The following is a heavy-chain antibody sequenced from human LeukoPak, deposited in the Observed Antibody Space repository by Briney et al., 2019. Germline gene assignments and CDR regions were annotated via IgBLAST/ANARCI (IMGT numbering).Heavy chain of an antibody. D-gene: IGHD1-26*01. V-gene: IGHV4-39*01. CDR3: ARVPSYSGSYYRDY. J-gene: IGHJ4*02. Sequence: SETLSLTCTVSGGSISSSSYYWGWIRQPPGKGLEWIGSIYYSGSTYYNPSLKSRVTISVDTSKNQFSLKLSSVTAADTAVYYCARVPSYSGSYYRDYWGQGTLVTVSS. CDR2: IYYSGST. CDR1: GGSISSSSYY.